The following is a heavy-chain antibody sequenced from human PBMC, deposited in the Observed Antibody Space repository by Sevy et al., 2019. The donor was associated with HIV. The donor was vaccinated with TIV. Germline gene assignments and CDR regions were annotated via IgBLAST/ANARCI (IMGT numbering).Heavy chain of an antibody. J-gene: IGHJ5*02. D-gene: IGHD5-12*01. CDR3: ARAPPVRSGDDSLNWFDP. V-gene: IGHV4-59*01. Sequence: SETLSLTCTVSGGSISSYYWSWIRQPPGKGLEWIGYIYYSGSTNYNPSLKSRVTISVDTSKNQFSLKLSSVTAADTALYYCARAPPVRSGDDSLNWFDPWGQGTLVTVSS. CDR2: IYYSGST. CDR1: GGSISSYY.